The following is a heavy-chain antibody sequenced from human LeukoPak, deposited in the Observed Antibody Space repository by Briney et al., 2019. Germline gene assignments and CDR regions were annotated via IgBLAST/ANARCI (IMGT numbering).Heavy chain of an antibody. J-gene: IGHJ3*02. Sequence: GASVKVSCKASGYTFTGYYMHWVRQAPGQGLEWMGRINPNSGGTNYAQEFQGRVTMTRDTSISTAYMELSRLRSDDTAVYYCARDAEYYYDSSGYAQRAFDIWGQGTMVTVSS. CDR2: INPNSGGT. D-gene: IGHD3-22*01. V-gene: IGHV1-2*06. CDR3: ARDAEYYYDSSGYAQRAFDI. CDR1: GYTFTGYY.